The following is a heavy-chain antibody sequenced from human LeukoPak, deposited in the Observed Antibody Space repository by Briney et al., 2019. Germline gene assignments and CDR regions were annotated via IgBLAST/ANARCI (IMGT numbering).Heavy chain of an antibody. CDR2: LYNIGSA. CDR1: GFTFSSYA. V-gene: IGHV3-66*01. Sequence: GGSLRLSRAASGFTFSSYAMSWVRQAPGKGLEWVSVLYNIGSAYYADSVRGRFTISRDNSKNTLYLQMNSLGAEDTAVYYCARVGGSYYNYWGQGTLVTVSS. J-gene: IGHJ4*02. D-gene: IGHD1-26*01. CDR3: ARVGGSYYNY.